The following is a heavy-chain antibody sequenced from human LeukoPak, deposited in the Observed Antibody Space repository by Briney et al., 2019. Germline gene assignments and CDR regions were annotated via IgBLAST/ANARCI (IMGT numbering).Heavy chain of an antibody. D-gene: IGHD2-8*01. CDR2: ISSSGSTI. CDR1: GFTFSSYE. Sequence: QPGGSLRLSCVASGFTFSSYEMNWVRQAPGKGLEWVSYISSSGSTIYYADSVKGRFAISRDNAKNSLYLQMNSLRAEDTAVYYCARDEMGPTPLFDYWGQGTLVTVSS. CDR3: ARDEMGPTPLFDY. J-gene: IGHJ4*02. V-gene: IGHV3-48*03.